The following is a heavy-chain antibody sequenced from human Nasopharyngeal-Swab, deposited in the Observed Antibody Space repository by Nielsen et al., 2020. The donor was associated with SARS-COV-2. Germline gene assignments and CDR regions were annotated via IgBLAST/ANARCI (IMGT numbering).Heavy chain of an antibody. D-gene: IGHD3-22*01. V-gene: IGHV3-11*01. J-gene: IGHJ6*02. CDR3: ARAYSDTYYYSYTMDV. Sequence: WIRQPPGKGLEWVSYITSSGSTIYYADSVKGRFTISRDNAKNSLYLQMNSLRAEDTAVYYCARAYSDTYYYSYTMDVWGQGTTVTVSS. CDR2: ITSSGSTI.